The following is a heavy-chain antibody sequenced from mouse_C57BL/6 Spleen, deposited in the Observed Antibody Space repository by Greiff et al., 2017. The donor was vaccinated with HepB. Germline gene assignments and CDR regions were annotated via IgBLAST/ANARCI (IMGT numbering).Heavy chain of an antibody. CDR2: IYPRSGNT. J-gene: IGHJ4*01. CDR1: GYTFTSYG. D-gene: IGHD1-1*02. CDR3: ARSYGLYAMDY. V-gene: IGHV1-81*01. Sequence: VQGVESGAELARPGASVKLSCKASGYTFTSYGISWVKQRTGQGLEWIGEIYPRSGNTYYNEKFKGKATLTADKSSSTAYMELRSLTSEDSAVYFCARSYGLYAMDYWGQGTSVTVSS.